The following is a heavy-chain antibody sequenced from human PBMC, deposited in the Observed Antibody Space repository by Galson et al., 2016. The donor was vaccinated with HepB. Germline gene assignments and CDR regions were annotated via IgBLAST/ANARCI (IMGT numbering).Heavy chain of an antibody. J-gene: IGHJ4*02. D-gene: IGHD2-15*01. CDR2: ISGGADSR. V-gene: IGHV3-23*01. Sequence: SLRLSCAASGFTFSIYAMSWVRQAPGKGLEWVSSISGGADSRYYADSVKGRFTISRDNSKNTLYLQMNSLGAEDTAVYYCATILGYCRGGSCYRDYWGQGTLVTVSS. CDR3: ATILGYCRGGSCYRDY. CDR1: GFTFSIYA.